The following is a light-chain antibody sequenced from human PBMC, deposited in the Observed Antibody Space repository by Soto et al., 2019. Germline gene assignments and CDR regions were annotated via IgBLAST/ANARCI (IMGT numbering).Light chain of an antibody. Sequence: QSVLTQPASVSGSPGQSITISCTGTTSDVGSYNFVSWYQQHPGKAPKLIIYQVSERPSGVSTRFSGSKSGNMASLTISGLQAEDEASYYCCSYATPRQFGGGTKVTVL. CDR3: CSYATPRQ. V-gene: IGLV2-23*02. CDR1: TSDVGSYNF. CDR2: QVS. J-gene: IGLJ2*01.